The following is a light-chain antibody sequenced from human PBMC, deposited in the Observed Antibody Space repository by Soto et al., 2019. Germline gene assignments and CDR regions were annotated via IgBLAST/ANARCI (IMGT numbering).Light chain of an antibody. CDR2: DAS. J-gene: IGKJ5*01. CDR1: QSISSW. Sequence: DIQMTQSPTTLSASVGDRITITCRASQSISSWLAWYQQKPGKAPKLLIYDASSLESGVPSRFSGSGSGTDFTLTISSLEPEDFAVYYCQQRSNWPRTFGQGTRLEI. CDR3: QQRSNWPRT. V-gene: IGKV1-5*01.